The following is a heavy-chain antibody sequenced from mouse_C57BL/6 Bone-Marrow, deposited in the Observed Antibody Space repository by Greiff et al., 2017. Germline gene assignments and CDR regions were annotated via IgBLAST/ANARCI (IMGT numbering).Heavy chain of an antibody. Sequence: VQLQQSGPELARPWASVKISCQAFYTFFRRVHFAIRDTNYWMQWVKQRPGKGLEWIGAIYPGNGDTSYNQKFKGKATLTADKSSSTAYMQRSSLTTEDSAVYYCALAPYYGSSLWFAYWGQGTLVTVSA. CDR3: TEDSAVYYCALAPYYGSSLWFAY. D-gene: IGHD1-1*01. CDR2: GKGLEWIG. V-gene: IGHV1-87*01. J-gene: IGHJ3*01. CDR1: YTFFRRVH.